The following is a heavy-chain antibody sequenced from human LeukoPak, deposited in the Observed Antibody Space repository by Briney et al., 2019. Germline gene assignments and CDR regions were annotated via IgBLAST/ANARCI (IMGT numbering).Heavy chain of an antibody. CDR3: ARLMYYYHNRSASAAFDI. CDR2: IYHSGST. V-gene: IGHV4-59*08. Sequence: SETLSLTCNVSGASIRSYYWGWVRQSPGKGLEWIGYIYHSGSTNYNPSLRSRVAISVDTSKSQFSLNLNSVTAADTAVYYCARLMYYYHNRSASAAFDIWGQGTMVTVSS. CDR1: GASIRSYY. J-gene: IGHJ3*02. D-gene: IGHD3-22*01.